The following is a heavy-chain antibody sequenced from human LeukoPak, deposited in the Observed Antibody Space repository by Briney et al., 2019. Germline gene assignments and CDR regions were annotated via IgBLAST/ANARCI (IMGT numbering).Heavy chain of an antibody. CDR2: IYYSGST. CDR3: ARDRQGSSSVYYYYGMDV. CDR1: GGSISPDY. J-gene: IGHJ6*02. Sequence: SETLSLTCTVSGGSISPDYWSWIRQPPGKGLEWIGYIYYSGSTNYNPSLKSRVTISVDTSKNQFSLKLSSVTAADTAVYYCARDRQGSSSVYYYYGMDVWGQGTTVTVSS. D-gene: IGHD6-6*01. V-gene: IGHV4-59*01.